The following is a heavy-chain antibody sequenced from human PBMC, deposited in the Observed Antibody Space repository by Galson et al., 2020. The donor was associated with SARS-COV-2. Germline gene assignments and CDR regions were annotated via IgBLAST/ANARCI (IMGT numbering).Heavy chain of an antibody. J-gene: IGHJ4*02. D-gene: IGHD3-22*01. CDR1: GYTLTELS. CDR3: ATDYYDSSGYYG. Sequence: ASVKVSCKVSGYTLTELSMHWVRQAPGRGLEWMGGFDPEDGETIYAQKFQGRVTMTEDTSTDTAYMELSSLRSEDTAVYYCATDYYDSSGYYGWGQGTLVTVSS. CDR2: FDPEDGET. V-gene: IGHV1-24*01.